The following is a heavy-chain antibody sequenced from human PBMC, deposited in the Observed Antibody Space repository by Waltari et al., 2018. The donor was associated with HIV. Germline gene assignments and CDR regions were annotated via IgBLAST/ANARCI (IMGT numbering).Heavy chain of an antibody. CDR1: GFTFSGYN. CDR2: ITISGYTI. V-gene: IGHV3-48*04. CDR3: ARTTHGIDF. D-gene: IGHD1-1*01. J-gene: IGHJ4*02. Sequence: EVQLVESGGGLVQPGGSLRLSCVASGFTFSGYNMNWVRQAPGKVLEWLSLITISGYTIYYADSVEGRFTVSRDNAKNSLYLQMNSLRAEDTAVYYCARTTHGIDFWGQGTLVTVSS.